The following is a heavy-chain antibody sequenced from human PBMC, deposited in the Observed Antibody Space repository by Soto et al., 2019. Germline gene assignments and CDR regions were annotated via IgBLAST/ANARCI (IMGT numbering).Heavy chain of an antibody. Sequence: QVQLVESGGGVVQPGRSLRLSCAASGFTFSSYGMHWVRQAPGKGLEWVAVISYDGSNKYYAYSVKGRFTISRDNSKNPLYLQMNSLRAEDTAVYYCAKDVVVGATTGLGDYYYYYGMDVWGQGTTVTVSS. CDR3: AKDVVVGATTGLGDYYYYYGMDV. CDR2: ISYDGSNK. CDR1: GFTFSSYG. J-gene: IGHJ6*02. D-gene: IGHD1-26*01. V-gene: IGHV3-30*18.